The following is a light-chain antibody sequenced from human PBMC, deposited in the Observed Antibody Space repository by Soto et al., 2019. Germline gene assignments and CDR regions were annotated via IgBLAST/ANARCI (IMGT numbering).Light chain of an antibody. J-gene: IGKJ4*01. Sequence: EIVMTQSPATLSVSPGERATLSCRASESVSNNLAWYQQKFGQAPRLLIYHASTRATGIPARFSGSGSGTDLTLTISSLQSEDFALYYCQQYNAWPLTFGGGTKVEIK. CDR2: HAS. CDR1: ESVSNN. CDR3: QQYNAWPLT. V-gene: IGKV3-15*01.